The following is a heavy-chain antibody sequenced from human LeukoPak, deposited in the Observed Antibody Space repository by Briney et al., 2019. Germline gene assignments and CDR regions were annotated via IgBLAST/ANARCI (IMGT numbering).Heavy chain of an antibody. D-gene: IGHD2-2*01. CDR1: GFTFSSYA. CDR2: ITGSGGST. V-gene: IGHV3-23*01. Sequence: PGGSLRLSCAASGFTFSSYAMSWVRQAPGKGLEWVSAITGSGGSTYYADSVKGRFTISRDNSKNTLYLQMNSLRAEDTAVYYYAKGKCSSTSCSYYIDVWGEGTTVTVSS. J-gene: IGHJ6*03. CDR3: AKGKCSSTSCSYYIDV.